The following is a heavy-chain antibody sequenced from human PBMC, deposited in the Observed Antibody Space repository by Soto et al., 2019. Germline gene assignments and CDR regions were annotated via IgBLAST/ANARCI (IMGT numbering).Heavy chain of an antibody. Sequence: GGSLRLSCSASGFSFGSFAMSWVRQAPGKGLEWVSCISGSGRGTYYADSGKGRFTISRDNAKNSLYLELVSLRAEDTAVYYCARDVLVLSSTPYNYGMDVWGQGTKVTVSS. CDR2: ISGSGRGT. V-gene: IGHV3-21*01. CDR1: GFSFGSFA. J-gene: IGHJ6*02. CDR3: ARDVLVLSSTPYNYGMDV. D-gene: IGHD2-2*01.